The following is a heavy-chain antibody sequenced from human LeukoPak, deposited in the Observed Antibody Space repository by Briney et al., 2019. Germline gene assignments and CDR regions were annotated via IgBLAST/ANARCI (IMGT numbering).Heavy chain of an antibody. D-gene: IGHD1-26*01. Sequence: GGPLRLSCAASGFTFSSYSMNWVRQAPGKGLEWVSYISSSSSIYYVDSVKGRFTISRDSAKNSLYLQMNSLRAEDTAVYYCARDDVGYFDYWGQGTLVTVSS. CDR1: GFTFSSYS. CDR2: ISSSSSI. V-gene: IGHV3-48*01. J-gene: IGHJ4*02. CDR3: ARDDVGYFDY.